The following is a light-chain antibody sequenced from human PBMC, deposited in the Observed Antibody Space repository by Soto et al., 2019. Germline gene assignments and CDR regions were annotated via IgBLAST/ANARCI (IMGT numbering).Light chain of an antibody. V-gene: IGKV3-15*01. CDR2: GAS. Sequence: EIVMTQSPATLSVSPGERATLSCRASQSVSSNLAWYQQKPGQAPRLLIYGASTRATGIPARFSGSGSGTEFTLTISSLQSEDFAVYYCQQRSNWLFTFGPGTKVDLK. CDR3: QQRSNWLFT. CDR1: QSVSSN. J-gene: IGKJ3*01.